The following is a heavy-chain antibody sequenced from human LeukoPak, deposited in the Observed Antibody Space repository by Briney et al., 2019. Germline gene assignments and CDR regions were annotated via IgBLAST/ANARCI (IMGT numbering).Heavy chain of an antibody. CDR1: DGSINTYF. V-gene: IGHV4-4*07. CDR3: ATGGYSAWCDY. J-gene: IGHJ4*01. CDR2: IDSSGTT. D-gene: IGHD6-19*01. Sequence: SETLSLTCSVSDGSINTYFWSWIRQPAGKGLEWIGRIDSSGTTSLNPSLKSRVTISQDKSKKQFSLKLSSVTAADTAVYYCATGGYSAWCDYWGHGTQDIVSS.